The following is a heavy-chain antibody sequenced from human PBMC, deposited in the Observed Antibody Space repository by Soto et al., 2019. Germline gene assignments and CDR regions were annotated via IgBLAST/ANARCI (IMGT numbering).Heavy chain of an antibody. CDR1: GDIFTNFD. CDR2: MRANSGDT. V-gene: IGHV1-8*01. D-gene: IGHD3-3*02. Sequence: QVQLVQPGAEVRKPGASVKVSCKASGDIFTNFDFNWVRQATGQGLEWIGWMRANSGDTGHEQEFQGRVRMTRDTSMSTAYMELSSLRAEDTAVYYCARYIYGQGFQAWGQGTLVFVSS. CDR3: ARYIYGQGFQA. J-gene: IGHJ5*02.